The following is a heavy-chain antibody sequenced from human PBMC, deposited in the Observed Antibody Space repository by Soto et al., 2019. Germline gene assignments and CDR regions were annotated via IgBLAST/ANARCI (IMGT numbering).Heavy chain of an antibody. CDR2: ISYDGSNK. Sequence: QVQLVESGGGVVQPGRSLRLSCAASGFTFSSYAMHWVRQAPGKGLEWVAVISYDGSNKYYADSVKGRFTISRDNSKNTLYLQMNSLRAEDTAVYYCAKDPPTELWSYFDYWGQGTLVTVSS. CDR3: AKDPPTELWSYFDY. V-gene: IGHV3-30*04. CDR1: GFTFSSYA. J-gene: IGHJ4*02. D-gene: IGHD3-10*01.